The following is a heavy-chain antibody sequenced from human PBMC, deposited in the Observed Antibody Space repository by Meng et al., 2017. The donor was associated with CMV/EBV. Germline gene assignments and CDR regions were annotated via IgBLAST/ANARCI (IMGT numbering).Heavy chain of an antibody. D-gene: IGHD3-3*01. J-gene: IGHJ4*02. CDR1: GFTFSSYW. CDR3: ARGLEWLLLGIFDY. V-gene: IGHV3-7*04. CDR2: IKQDGSEK. Sequence: GESLRLSCAASGFTFSSYWMSWVRQAPGKGLEWVANIKQDGSEKYYVDSVKGRFTISRDNAKNSLYLQMNSLRAEDTAVYYCARGLEWLLLGIFDYWGQGTLVTSPQ.